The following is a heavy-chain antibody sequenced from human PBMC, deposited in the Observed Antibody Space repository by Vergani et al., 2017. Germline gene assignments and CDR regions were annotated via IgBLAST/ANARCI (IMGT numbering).Heavy chain of an antibody. D-gene: IGHD3-10*01. CDR1: GFTFSSYS. CDR2: ISSSSSTI. Sequence: EVQLLESGGGLVQPGGSLRLSCAASGFTFSSYSMNWVRQAPGKGLEWVSYISSSSSTIYYADSVKGRFTISRDNAKNSLYLQMNSLRAEDTAVYYCARGKVRGVIIPWGQGTLVTVSS. CDR3: ARGKVRGVIIP. V-gene: IGHV3-48*04. J-gene: IGHJ5*02.